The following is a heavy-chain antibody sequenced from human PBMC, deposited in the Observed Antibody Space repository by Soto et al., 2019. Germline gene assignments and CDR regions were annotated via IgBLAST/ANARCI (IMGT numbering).Heavy chain of an antibody. V-gene: IGHV4-59*01. CDR2: IYYSGST. CDR3: ARGLQLWLSTGRTPTWFDP. D-gene: IGHD5-18*01. J-gene: IGHJ5*02. CDR1: GGSISSYY. Sequence: SETLSLTCTVSGGSISSYYWSWIRQPPGKGLEWIGYIYYSGSTNYNPSLKSRVTISVDTSKNQFSLKLSSVTAADTAVYYCARGLQLWLSTGRTPTWFDPWGQGTLVTVSS.